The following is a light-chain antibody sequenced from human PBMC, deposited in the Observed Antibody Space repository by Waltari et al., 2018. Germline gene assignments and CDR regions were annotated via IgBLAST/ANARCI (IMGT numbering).Light chain of an antibody. J-gene: IGKJ4*01. CDR2: DAS. CDR1: QDIDNH. CDR3: QQYDHLLS. V-gene: IGKV1-33*01. Sequence: DIQMTQSPSSLSASVGDRVTITCQASQDIDNHLNWYQQKPGKAPKVLSYDASHLETGAQSRFSGSGSGTHFTFTITNLQPEDIATYYCQQYDHLLSFGGGTKVEI.